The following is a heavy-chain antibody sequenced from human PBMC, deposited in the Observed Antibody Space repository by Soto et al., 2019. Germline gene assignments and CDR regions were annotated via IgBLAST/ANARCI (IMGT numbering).Heavy chain of an antibody. Sequence: QVQLQESGTGLVKPSGTLSLTCAVSGDSISNSRWWTWVRQPPGKGLEWIGDIFHSGDTNYNPSLKSRVFISVDKSQNQFSLKVSSVTAADTAVYYCAYSTGWYRHDVWGQGTLVTVSS. D-gene: IGHD6-19*01. J-gene: IGHJ3*01. V-gene: IGHV4-4*02. CDR3: AYSTGWYRHDV. CDR2: IFHSGDT. CDR1: GDSISNSRW.